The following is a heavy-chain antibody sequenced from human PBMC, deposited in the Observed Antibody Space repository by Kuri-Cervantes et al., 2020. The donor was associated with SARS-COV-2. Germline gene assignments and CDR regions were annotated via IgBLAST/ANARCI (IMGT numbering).Heavy chain of an antibody. CDR3: ASTMITFGGVFSYFDY. CDR2: IIPIFGTA. V-gene: IGHV1-69*13. CDR1: GYTFTSYD. Sequence: SVKVSCKASGYTFTSYDINWVRQAPGQGLEWMGGIIPIFGTANYAQKFQGRVTITADESTSTAYMELSSLRSEDTAVYYCASTMITFGGVFSYFDYWGQGTLVTVSS. D-gene: IGHD3-16*01. J-gene: IGHJ4*02.